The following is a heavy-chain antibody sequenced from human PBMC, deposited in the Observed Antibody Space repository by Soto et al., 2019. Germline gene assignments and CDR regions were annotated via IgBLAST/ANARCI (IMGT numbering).Heavy chain of an antibody. V-gene: IGHV1-46*01. Sequence: GASVKVSCKXSGYNFIAYYIYWVRQAPGQGPEWMGMINPSSGATNIAQKFQGRITVTSDSSTNTAYLQLSSLRSEDAAVYYCAKYCGGDCRHFDAWGQGTRVTVSS. J-gene: IGHJ4*02. CDR3: AKYCGGDCRHFDA. D-gene: IGHD2-21*02. CDR2: INPSSGAT. CDR1: GYNFIAYY.